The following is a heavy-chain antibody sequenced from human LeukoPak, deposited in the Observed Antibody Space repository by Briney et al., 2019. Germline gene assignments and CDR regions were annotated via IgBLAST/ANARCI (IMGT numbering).Heavy chain of an antibody. Sequence: PGGSLRLSCAASGFTFSSYAMSWVRQAPGKGQEWVSAISGSGGSTYYADSMKGRFTISRDNSKNTLYLQMNSLRAEDTAVYDGAYCTPMGSSGYKNWLDPWGQGTLVTVS. J-gene: IGHJ5*02. V-gene: IGHV3-23*01. CDR3: AYCTPMGSSGYKNWLDP. CDR2: ISGSGGST. D-gene: IGHD3-22*01. CDR1: GFTFSSYA.